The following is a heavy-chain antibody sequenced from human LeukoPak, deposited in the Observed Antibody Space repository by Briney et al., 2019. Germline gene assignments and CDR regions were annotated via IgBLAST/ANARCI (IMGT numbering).Heavy chain of an antibody. D-gene: IGHD2-2*01. CDR2: ISSSGSTI. CDR1: GFTFSSYS. Sequence: GGSLRLSCAASGFTFSSYSMNWVRQAPGKGLEWVSYISSSGSTIYYADSVKGRFTISRDNAKNSLYLQMNSLRAEDTAVYYCARGNPVLVPAAVSLWGQGTLVTVSS. V-gene: IGHV3-48*04. J-gene: IGHJ4*02. CDR3: ARGNPVLVPAAVSL.